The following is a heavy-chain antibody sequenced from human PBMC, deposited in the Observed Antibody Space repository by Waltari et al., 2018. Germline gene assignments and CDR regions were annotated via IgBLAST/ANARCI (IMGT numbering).Heavy chain of an antibody. D-gene: IGHD5-12*01. V-gene: IGHV3-53*01. CDR3: ARVAGDGYSYYYYGMDV. CDR2: IYSGGST. J-gene: IGHJ6*02. Sequence: EVQLVESGGGLIQPGGSLRLSCAASGFTVSSNYMSWVRQAPGKGLEWVSLIYSGGSTYYAYSVKGRFTISRDNSKNTLYLQMNSLRAEDTAVYYCARVAGDGYSYYYYGMDVWGQGTTVTVSS. CDR1: GFTVSSNY.